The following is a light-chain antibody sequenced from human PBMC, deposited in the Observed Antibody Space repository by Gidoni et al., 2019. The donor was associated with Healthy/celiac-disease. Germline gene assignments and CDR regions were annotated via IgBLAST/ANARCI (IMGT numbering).Light chain of an antibody. J-gene: IGKJ2*02. CDR1: QDISNY. V-gene: IGKV1-33*01. CDR3: QQYDNLPRWT. CDR2: DAS. Sequence: DIQMTQSPSCLSASVGDRVTITCQASQDISNYLNWYQQKPGKAPKLLIYDASNLETGVPSRFSGSGSGTDFTFTISSLQPEDIATYYCQQYDNLPRWTFGQGTKLEIK.